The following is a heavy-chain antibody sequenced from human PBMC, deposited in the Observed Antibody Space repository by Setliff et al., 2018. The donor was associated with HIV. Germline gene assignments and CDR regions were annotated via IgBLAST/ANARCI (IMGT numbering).Heavy chain of an antibody. CDR2: VTHSGRT. J-gene: IGHJ4*02. CDR1: GGSFSGYY. Sequence: PSETLSHTCAVYGGSFSGYYWSWIRQPPGKGLEWIGEVTHSGRTNYNPSLESRVTTSVGTSKKQFSLRLTSVTAADTAVYYCARGVRDNSGWSSYYFDYWGQGTLVTVSS. V-gene: IGHV4-34*01. D-gene: IGHD6-19*01. CDR3: ARGVRDNSGWSSYYFDY.